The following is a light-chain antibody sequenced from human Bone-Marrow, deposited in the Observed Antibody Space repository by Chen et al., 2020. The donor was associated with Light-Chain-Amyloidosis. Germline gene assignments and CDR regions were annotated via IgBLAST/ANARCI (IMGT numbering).Light chain of an antibody. Sequence: IQLTQSPSSLSASVGDTVTITCRASQDITGSLAWYQQKPGKAPKVLIYAAATLQSGVPSRFSGGVSGTEFTLTISSLQPEDLATYFCQQFNTYPPWTFGQGTKVDLK. J-gene: IGKJ1*01. V-gene: IGKV1-9*01. CDR1: QDITGS. CDR2: AAA. CDR3: QQFNTYPPWT.